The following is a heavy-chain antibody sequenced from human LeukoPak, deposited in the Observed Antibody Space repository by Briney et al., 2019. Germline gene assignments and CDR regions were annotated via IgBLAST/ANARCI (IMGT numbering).Heavy chain of an antibody. CDR2: ISAYNGNT. CDR1: GYTFTSYG. D-gene: IGHD3-3*01. J-gene: IGHJ4*02. CDR3: ARPYYDFWSGYYYFDY. V-gene: IGHV1-18*01. Sequence: ASVKVSRKASGYTFTSYGISWVRQAPGQGLEWMGWISAYNGNTNYAQKLQGRVTMTTDTSTSTAYMELRSLRSDDTAVYYCARPYYDFWSGYYYFDYWGQGTLVTVSS.